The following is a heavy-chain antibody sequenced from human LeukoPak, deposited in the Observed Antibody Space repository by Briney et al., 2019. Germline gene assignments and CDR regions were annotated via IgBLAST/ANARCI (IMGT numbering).Heavy chain of an antibody. J-gene: IGHJ4*02. CDR3: ARASRVGAPREEGY. CDR1: GYTFTSHG. Sequence: GASVNVSCKASGYTFTSHGISWVRQAPGQGLEWMGWISAYNGITDYAHQVQGRVTMTTDISTRTAYMELRSLRSDDTAVYYCARASRVGAPREEGYWGQGTLVTVSS. CDR2: ISAYNGIT. D-gene: IGHD1-26*01. V-gene: IGHV1-18*01.